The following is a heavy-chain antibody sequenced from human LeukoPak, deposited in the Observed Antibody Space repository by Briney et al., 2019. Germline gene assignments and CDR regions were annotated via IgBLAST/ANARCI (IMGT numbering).Heavy chain of an antibody. CDR3: ARETHSYYDSSGYYFDY. J-gene: IGHJ4*02. CDR1: GGSFSGYY. V-gene: IGHV4-34*09. CDR2: INHSGST. D-gene: IGHD3-22*01. Sequence: PSETLSLTCAVYGGSFSGYYWSWIRQPPGKGLGWIGEINHSGSTYYNPSLKSRVTISVDTSKNQFSLKLSSVTAADTAVYYCARETHSYYDSSGYYFDYWGQGTLVTVSS.